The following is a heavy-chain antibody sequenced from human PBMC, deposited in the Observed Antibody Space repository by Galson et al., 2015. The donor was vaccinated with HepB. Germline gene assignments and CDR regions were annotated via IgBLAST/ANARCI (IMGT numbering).Heavy chain of an antibody. D-gene: IGHD6-13*01. CDR3: ARVLAAAGRGRPSYYYGMDV. J-gene: IGHJ6*02. V-gene: IGHV1-69*13. Sequence: SVKVSCKASGGTFSSYAISWVRQAPGQGLEWMGGIIPIFGIANYAQKFQGRVTITADESTSTAYMELSSLRSEDTAVYYCARVLAAAGRGRPSYYYGMDVWGQGTTVTVSS. CDR1: GGTFSSYA. CDR2: IIPIFGIA.